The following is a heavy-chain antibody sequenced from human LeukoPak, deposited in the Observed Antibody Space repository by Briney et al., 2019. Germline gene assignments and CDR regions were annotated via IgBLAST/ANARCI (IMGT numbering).Heavy chain of an antibody. Sequence: GGSLRLSCAVSGFSVSGNWMTWVRQAPGKGLKWVANIKQDGSEKNYVESVKGRFTISRDKAENSLFLQMNSLRVEDTAVYYCAREWQGGIAAAGTRIEGDYWGQGTLVAVSS. CDR1: GFSVSGNW. CDR2: IKQDGSEK. CDR3: AREWQGGIAAAGTRIEGDY. J-gene: IGHJ4*02. D-gene: IGHD6-13*01. V-gene: IGHV3-7*01.